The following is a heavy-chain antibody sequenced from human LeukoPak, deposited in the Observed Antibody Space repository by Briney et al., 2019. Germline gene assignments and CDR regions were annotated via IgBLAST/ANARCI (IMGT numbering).Heavy chain of an antibody. V-gene: IGHV3-7*01. CDR2: IKQDGSEK. Sequence: GGSLRLSCAASGFTFSSYWMSWVRQAPGKGLEWVANIKQDGSEKYYVDSVKGRFTISRDNAKNSLYLQMNSLRAEDTAVYYCARAIVVVPAAPSPYFDYWGQGTLVTVSS. J-gene: IGHJ4*02. D-gene: IGHD2-2*01. CDR1: GFTFSSYW. CDR3: ARAIVVVPAAPSPYFDY.